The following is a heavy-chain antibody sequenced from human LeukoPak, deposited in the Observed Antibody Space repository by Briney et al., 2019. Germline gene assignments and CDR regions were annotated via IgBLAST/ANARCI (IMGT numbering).Heavy chain of an antibody. D-gene: IGHD2-2*02. CDR1: VGSFSGYY. CDR2: INHSGST. V-gene: IGHV4-34*01. Sequence: PETLSLTCAVYVGSFSGYYWSWIRQPTGKGLEWIGEINHSGSTNYNPSLKSRVTISVDTSKNQFSLKLSSVTDADTAVYYCARGSCSSISCYKYYYYYYMDVWGKGTTVTVSS. CDR3: ARGSCSSISCYKYYYYYYMDV. J-gene: IGHJ6*03.